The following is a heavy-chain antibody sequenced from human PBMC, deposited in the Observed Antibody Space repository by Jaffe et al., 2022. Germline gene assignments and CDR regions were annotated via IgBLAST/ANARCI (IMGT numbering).Heavy chain of an antibody. CDR3: VHRADFVGRY. Sequence: QITLKESGPTLVKPTQTLTLTCTFSGFSLSTREVAVDWIRQPPGKALEWLVVIYGNDEKVYSPSLKTRLSITKDTSKNQVVLTMTNMDPVDTATYYCVHRADFVGRYWGQGALVTVSS. V-gene: IGHV2-5*01. CDR1: GFSLSTREVA. CDR2: IYGNDEK. J-gene: IGHJ4*02. D-gene: IGHD5-12*01.